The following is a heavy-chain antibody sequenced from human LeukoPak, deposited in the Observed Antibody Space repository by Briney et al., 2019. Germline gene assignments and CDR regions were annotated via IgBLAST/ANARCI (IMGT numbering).Heavy chain of an antibody. J-gene: IGHJ5*02. D-gene: IGHD5-12*01. CDR2: IYYSGST. V-gene: IGHV4-31*11. Sequence: SQTLSLTCAVSGGSISSGGYYWSWIRQHPGKGLEWIGYIYYSGSTYYNPSLKSRVTISVDTSKNQFSLKLSSVTDPDTAVYYCARATYDPNWFDPWGQGTLVTVSS. CDR3: ARATYDPNWFDP. CDR1: GGSISSGGYY.